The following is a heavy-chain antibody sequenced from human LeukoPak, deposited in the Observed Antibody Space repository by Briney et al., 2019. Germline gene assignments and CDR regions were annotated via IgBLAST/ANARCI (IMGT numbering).Heavy chain of an antibody. CDR3: ARDLSGWYFDY. Sequence: GGSLRLSCAASGFTFSSYGMHWVRQAPGKGLEWVAVIWYDGSNKYYADSVKGRFTISRDNSKNTLYLQMNGLRAEDTAVYYCARDLSGWYFDYWGQGTLVTVSS. CDR2: IWYDGSNK. V-gene: IGHV3-33*01. CDR1: GFTFSSYG. J-gene: IGHJ4*02. D-gene: IGHD6-19*01.